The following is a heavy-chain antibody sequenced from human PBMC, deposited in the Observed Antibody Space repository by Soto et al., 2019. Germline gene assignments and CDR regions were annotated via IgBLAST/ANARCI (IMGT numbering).Heavy chain of an antibody. D-gene: IGHD6-19*01. Sequence: LRLSCAASGFTFSSYAMSWVRQAPGKGLEWVSAISGSGGSTYYADSVKGRFTISRDNSKNTLYLQMNSLRAEDTAVYYCAKGTSIAVAGTGYYFDYWGQGTLVTVSS. CDR1: GFTFSSYA. V-gene: IGHV3-23*01. CDR2: ISGSGGST. J-gene: IGHJ4*02. CDR3: AKGTSIAVAGTGYYFDY.